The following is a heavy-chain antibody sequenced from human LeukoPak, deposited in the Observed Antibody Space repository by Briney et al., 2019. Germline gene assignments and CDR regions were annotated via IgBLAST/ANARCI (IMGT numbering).Heavy chain of an antibody. CDR1: GGTFSSYA. D-gene: IGHD3-10*01. J-gene: IGHJ4*02. Sequence: ASVKVFCKASGGTFSSYAISWVRQAPGQGLEWMGGIIPIFGTANYAQKFQGRVTITADESTSTAYMELSSLRSEDTAVYYCARGPRYGLRYWGQGTLVTVSS. CDR2: IIPIFGTA. CDR3: ARGPRYGLRY. V-gene: IGHV1-69*13.